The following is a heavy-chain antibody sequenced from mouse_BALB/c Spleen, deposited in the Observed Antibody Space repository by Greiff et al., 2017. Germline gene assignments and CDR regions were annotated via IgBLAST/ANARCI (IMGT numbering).Heavy chain of an antibody. J-gene: IGHJ3*01. D-gene: IGHD3-2*01. Sequence: VQLKQSGAELVRPGALVKLSCKASGFNIKDYYMHWVKQRPEQGLEWIGWIDPENGNTIYDPKFQGKASITADTSSNTAYLQLSSLTSEDTAVYYCARSRQVGLHGFAYWGQGTLVTVSA. CDR2: IDPENGNT. CDR3: ARSRQVGLHGFAY. V-gene: IGHV14-1*02. CDR1: GFNIKDYY.